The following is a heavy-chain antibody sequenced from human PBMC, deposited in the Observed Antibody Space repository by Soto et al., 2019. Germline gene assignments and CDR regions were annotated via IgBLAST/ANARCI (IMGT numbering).Heavy chain of an antibody. CDR2: ISPYNDYT. J-gene: IGHJ6*02. CDR3: ARGGYYDNTWGKLSHYGLDV. Sequence: QVQLVQSAAEVKKPGASVKVSCKASGYTFIRYGITWVRQAPGQGLEWMGWISPYNDYTIYAQKLQGRVTMTTGASPRTTYMELRSLKSDDPAVYYCARGGYYDNTWGKLSHYGLDVWGQGTSVTVSS. D-gene: IGHD3-16*01. CDR1: GYTFIRYG. V-gene: IGHV1-18*01.